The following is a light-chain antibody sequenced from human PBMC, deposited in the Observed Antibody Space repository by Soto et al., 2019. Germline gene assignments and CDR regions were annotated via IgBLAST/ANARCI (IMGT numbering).Light chain of an antibody. J-gene: IGLJ2*01. CDR3: AAWDDSLSAYVV. CDR1: SSNIGSNY. CDR2: RNN. Sequence: QSVLTQPPSASGTPGQRVTISCSGSSSNIGSNYVYWYQQLPGTAPKLLIYRNNQRPSGVPDRFSGSKSGTSASLAISGLRSEDEADYYCAAWDDSLSAYVVFGGGTKLTV. V-gene: IGLV1-47*01.